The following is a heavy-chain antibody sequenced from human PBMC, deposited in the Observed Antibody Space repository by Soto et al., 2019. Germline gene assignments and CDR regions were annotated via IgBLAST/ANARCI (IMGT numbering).Heavy chain of an antibody. V-gene: IGHV1-46*01. CDR1: GYTFTSYY. J-gene: IGHJ6*02. CDR3: ARELSGSYSRYYYYGMDV. D-gene: IGHD1-26*01. Sequence: ASVKVSCKASGYTFTSYYMHWVRQAPGQGLEWMGIINPSGGSTSYAQKFQGRVTMTRDTSTSTVYMEPSSLRSEDTAVYYCARELSGSYSRYYYYGMDVWGQGTTVTVSS. CDR2: INPSGGST.